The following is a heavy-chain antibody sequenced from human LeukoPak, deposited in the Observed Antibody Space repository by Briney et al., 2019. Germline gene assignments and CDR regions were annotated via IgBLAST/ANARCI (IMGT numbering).Heavy chain of an antibody. J-gene: IGHJ6*03. Sequence: SGVPVTLPCAACRFTFDDYGVLGLRRAPGKALVGLSCIYWKGGSTGYAHSVKGRFTISRDNAKNSVYLQMNSLRAEDTALYYCARARGSSTTYYYHYMDVWGKGTTVTVSS. CDR1: RFTFDDYG. CDR3: ARARGSSTTYYYHYMDV. CDR2: IYWKGGST. D-gene: IGHD6-6*01. V-gene: IGHV3-20*04.